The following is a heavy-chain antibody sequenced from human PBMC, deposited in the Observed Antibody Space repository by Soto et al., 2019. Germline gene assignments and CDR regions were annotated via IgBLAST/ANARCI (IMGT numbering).Heavy chain of an antibody. V-gene: IGHV3-33*01. J-gene: IGHJ6*02. CDR2: IWFDGSNK. D-gene: IGHD3-10*01. Sequence: QVQLVESGGGVVQPGRSLRLSCAASGFSFSRYGMHWVRQAPGKGLEWVAVIWFDGSNKYYADSVKGRFTISRDNPKNTLYLQMNSLRAEGTAVYYCTRANYGSGSNYYYGLDVWGQGTTVTVTS. CDR3: TRANYGSGSNYYYGLDV. CDR1: GFSFSRYG.